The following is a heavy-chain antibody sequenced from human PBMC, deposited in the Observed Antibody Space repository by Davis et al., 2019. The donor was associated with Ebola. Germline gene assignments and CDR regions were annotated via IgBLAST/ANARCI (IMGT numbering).Heavy chain of an antibody. CDR2: ISYDGSNK. D-gene: IGHD3-10*01. J-gene: IGHJ4*02. Sequence: GESLKISCAASGFTFSSNAMHWVRQAPGKGLEWVAVISYDGSNKYYADSVKGRFTISRDNSKNTLYLQMNSLRAEDTAVYYCARGGWFRELSYWGQGTLVTVSS. V-gene: IGHV3-30-3*02. CDR3: ARGGWFRELSY. CDR1: GFTFSSNA.